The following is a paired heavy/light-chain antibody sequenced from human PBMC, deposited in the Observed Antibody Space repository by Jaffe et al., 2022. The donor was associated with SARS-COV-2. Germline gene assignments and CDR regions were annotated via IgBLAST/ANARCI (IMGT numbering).Light chain of an antibody. CDR2: GKN. V-gene: IGLV3-19*01. J-gene: IGLJ2*01. CDR3: NSRDSSGNPII. CDR1: SLRMYF. Sequence: SSELTQDPTVSVLLGQTVRITCQGDSLRMYFATWFQKKPGQAPVVVIYGKNNRPSGIPDRFSGSDSGITASLTITGAQAEDEAVYYCNSRDSSGNPIIFGGGTKVTVL.
Heavy chain of an antibody. CDR3: ARVADLPGGTLFDS. CDR1: GYTFTGHY. J-gene: IGHJ4*02. Sequence: QVQLVQSGAEVKKPGASVKVSCKASGYTFTGHYMHWLRQAPGQGLEWMGLVNPRDDSTKYEQKFQGRVTMTSDTSTSTVYMELSSLGSEDTAMYYCARVADLPGGTLFDSWGQGTLVTVSS. D-gene: IGHD1-26*01. CDR2: VNPRDDST. V-gene: IGHV1-46*01.